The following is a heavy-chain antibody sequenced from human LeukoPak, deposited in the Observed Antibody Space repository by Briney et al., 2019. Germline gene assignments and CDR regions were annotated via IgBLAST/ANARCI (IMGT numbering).Heavy chain of an antibody. Sequence: GGSLRLSCAASGFTFNNYAMSWVRQAPGKGLEWVSAISSSGSSTYYADSVKGRFTISRDNSKHTLYLQMNSLRAEDTAAYYCAKGAYGDYDYWGQGTLVTVSS. CDR3: AKGAYGDYDY. CDR2: ISSSGSST. D-gene: IGHD4-17*01. J-gene: IGHJ4*02. V-gene: IGHV3-23*01. CDR1: GFTFNNYA.